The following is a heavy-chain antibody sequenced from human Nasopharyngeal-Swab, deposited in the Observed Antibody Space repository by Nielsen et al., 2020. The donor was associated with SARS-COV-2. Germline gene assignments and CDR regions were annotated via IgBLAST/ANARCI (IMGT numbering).Heavy chain of an antibody. CDR3: AKEQRGGSYFDY. CDR1: GFPLSNYA. CDR2: SSGSGGNT. Sequence: SCADPGFPLSNYAMSWVRPAPGKGLEWVPGSSGSGGNTYHTDSVKGRFTISRDNPKNTLYLQMNSLRAEDTAVYYCAKEQRGGSYFDYWGQGTLVTVSS. V-gene: IGHV3-23*01. J-gene: IGHJ4*02. D-gene: IGHD1-26*01.